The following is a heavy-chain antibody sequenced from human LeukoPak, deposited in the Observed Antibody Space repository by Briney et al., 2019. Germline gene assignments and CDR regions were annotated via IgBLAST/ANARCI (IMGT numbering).Heavy chain of an antibody. CDR3: ARGNWYLDY. J-gene: IGHJ4*02. D-gene: IGHD1-1*01. CDR2: ISGSGGGT. V-gene: IGHV3-23*01. Sequence: GGSLRLSCAASGFTFSSYAMSWVRQAPGKGLEWVSAISGSGGGTSYAGSVKGRFTISRDNSNNTLYLQMNSLRAEDTALYYCARGNWYLDYWGQGTLVTVSS. CDR1: GFTFSSYA.